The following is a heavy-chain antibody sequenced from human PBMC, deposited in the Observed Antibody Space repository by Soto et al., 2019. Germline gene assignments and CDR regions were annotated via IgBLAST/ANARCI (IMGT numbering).Heavy chain of an antibody. J-gene: IGHJ5*02. D-gene: IGHD3-3*01. Sequence: SETLSLTCAAYGGSVNGYYWNWIRQPPGKGLEWVGELTHTRGTHYSPSLKSRVTMSVDTSKNQFSLRLSSVTAADTAIYYCATRITVFGLLIPPFDPWGQGTQVTV. CDR3: ATRITVFGLLIPPFDP. CDR1: GGSVNGYY. V-gene: IGHV4-34*01. CDR2: LTHTRGT.